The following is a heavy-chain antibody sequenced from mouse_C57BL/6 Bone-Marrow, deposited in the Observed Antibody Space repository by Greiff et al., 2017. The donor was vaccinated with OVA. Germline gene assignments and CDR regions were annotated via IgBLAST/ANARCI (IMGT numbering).Heavy chain of an antibody. J-gene: IGHJ1*03. D-gene: IGHD2-4*01. CDR2: LSPGDGDT. CDR3: AREGLRPYFDV. CDR1: GYAFSSSW. V-gene: IGHV1-82*01. Sequence: QVQLQQSGPELVQPGASVQISCKASGYAFSSSWLNWVKQRPGMGPEWIVRLSPGDGDTNYNGKLKGKASLTADKSSSTAYMQLSSLTSEDSAVNFSAREGLRPYFDVWGTGTTVTVSS.